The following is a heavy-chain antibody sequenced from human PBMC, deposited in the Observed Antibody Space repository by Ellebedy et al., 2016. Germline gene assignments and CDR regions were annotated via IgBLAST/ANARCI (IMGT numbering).Heavy chain of an antibody. CDR1: GGTFSSYA. D-gene: IGHD3-22*01. CDR3: ARDGKEYYYDSSGYPTFDY. Sequence: SVKVSXXASGGTFSSYAISWVRQAPGQGLEWMGGIIPIFGTANYAQKFQGRVTITADESTSTAYMELSSLRSEDTAVYYCARDGKEYYYDSSGYPTFDYWGQGTLVTVSS. J-gene: IGHJ4*02. V-gene: IGHV1-69*13. CDR2: IIPIFGTA.